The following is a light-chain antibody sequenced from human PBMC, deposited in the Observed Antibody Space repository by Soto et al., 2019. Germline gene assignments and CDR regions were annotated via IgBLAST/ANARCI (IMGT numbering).Light chain of an antibody. CDR3: GSYTSTYVQV. CDR1: SSDVGRYNY. Sequence: QSVLTQPASVSGSPGQSITISCTGTSSDVGRYNYVSWYQHYPGKAPKLIIYEVTHRPSGVSDRFSGSKSGNVASLTISGLQAADEADYYCGSYTSTYVQVFGTGTKLTVL. V-gene: IGLV2-14*01. J-gene: IGLJ1*01. CDR2: EVT.